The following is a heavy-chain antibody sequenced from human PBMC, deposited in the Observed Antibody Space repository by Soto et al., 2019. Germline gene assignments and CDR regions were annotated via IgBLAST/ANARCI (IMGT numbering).Heavy chain of an antibody. CDR1: GGTFSSYA. Sequence: QVQLVQSGAEVKKPGSSVKVSCKASGGTFSSYAISWVRQAPGQGLEWMGGIIPIFGTANYAQKFQGRVTXXAXEXTSTAYMELSSLRSEDTAVYYCAISHTSVSRWYFDLWGRGTLVTVSS. V-gene: IGHV1-69*12. D-gene: IGHD2-8*01. CDR3: AISHTSVSRWYFDL. J-gene: IGHJ2*01. CDR2: IIPIFGTA.